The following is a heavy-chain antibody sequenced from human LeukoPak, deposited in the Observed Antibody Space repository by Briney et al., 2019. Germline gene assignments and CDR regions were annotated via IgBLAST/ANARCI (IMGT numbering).Heavy chain of an antibody. V-gene: IGHV4-34*01. CDR2: INHSGST. D-gene: IGHD3-22*01. CDR1: GGSFSGSY. CDR3: ARVPPSNYYYVSSGYYTKSNWFEP. Sequence: SETLSLTCGVFGGSFSGSYWSWIRQPPGKGLEWIGEINHSGSTNYNPSLKSRVTISVDTSKNQFSLKLSSVTAADTAVYYCARVPPSNYYYVSSGYYTKSNWFEPWGQGTLVTVSS. J-gene: IGHJ5*02.